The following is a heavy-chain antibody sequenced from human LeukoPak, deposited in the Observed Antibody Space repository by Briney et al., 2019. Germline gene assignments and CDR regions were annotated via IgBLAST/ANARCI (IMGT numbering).Heavy chain of an antibody. CDR2: VSSGGYTT. Sequence: GGSLRLSCAASGFTFSGDWMHWVRQAPGKGLVWVSHVSSGGYTTRYADSVKGRFTISRDNSKNTLYLQMNSLRAEDTAVYYCARASGARGIIIAPLDYWGQGTLVTVSS. CDR1: GFTFSGDW. D-gene: IGHD3-10*01. V-gene: IGHV3-74*01. J-gene: IGHJ4*02. CDR3: ARASGARGIIIAPLDY.